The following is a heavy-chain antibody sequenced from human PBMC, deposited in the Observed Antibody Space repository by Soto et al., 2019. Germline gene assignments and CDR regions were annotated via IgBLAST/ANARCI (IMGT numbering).Heavy chain of an antibody. Sequence: GGSLILYCAATGFTVGSIYMSSVRQAPGKGLEWVSVIYSGGSTYYADSVKGRFTISRDNSKNTLYLQMNSLRAEDTAVYYCARESASTPYYYYGMDVWGQGT. CDR2: IYSGGST. CDR3: ARESASTPYYYYGMDV. CDR1: GFTVGSIY. J-gene: IGHJ6*02. V-gene: IGHV3-66*01.